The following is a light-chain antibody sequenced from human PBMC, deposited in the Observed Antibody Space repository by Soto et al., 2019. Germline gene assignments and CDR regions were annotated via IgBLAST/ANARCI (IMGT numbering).Light chain of an antibody. Sequence: DIQMTQSPSTLSASVGDRVTITCRASQSISSWLAWYQQKPGKAPKLLLYDASSLESGGPSRFSGSGSGTKFTPTTSSLQTDDFATDYCQQYNSYSRTFGRGTEVDIK. CDR3: QQYNSYSRT. CDR1: QSISSW. V-gene: IGKV1-5*01. J-gene: IGKJ1*01. CDR2: DAS.